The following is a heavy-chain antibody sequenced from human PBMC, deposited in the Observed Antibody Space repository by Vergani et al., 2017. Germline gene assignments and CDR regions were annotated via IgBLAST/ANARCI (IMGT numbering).Heavy chain of an antibody. V-gene: IGHV1-2*02. J-gene: IGHJ4*02. CDR3: ARVDTSSNRDYFDY. CDR1: GYTFPDYF. D-gene: IGHD2-2*01. Sequence: QVQLVQSGAEVKKPGASVKVSCKASGYTFPDYFMHWVRQASGQGLEWMGWINPNSGGTNYAQKFQGRVTMTRDTSISTAYMELSNLRSDDTAVYYCARVDTSSNRDYFDYWGQGTLVTVSS. CDR2: INPNSGGT.